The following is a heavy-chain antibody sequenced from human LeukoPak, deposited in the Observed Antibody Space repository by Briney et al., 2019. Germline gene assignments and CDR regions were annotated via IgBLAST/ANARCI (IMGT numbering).Heavy chain of an antibody. J-gene: IGHJ5*02. CDR1: GYTFTDYY. CDR2: INPNTGRT. D-gene: IGHD6-13*01. Sequence: ASVKVSCKPSGYTFTDYYLHWVRQAPGQGLEWMGWINPNTGRTNYAQNFQGRVTMTRDTSVSTAYMDLSRLGSDDTAVYYCARVGPYSSSWYGPPPRNWFDPWGQGTLVTVSS. V-gene: IGHV1-2*02. CDR3: ARVGPYSSSWYGPPPRNWFDP.